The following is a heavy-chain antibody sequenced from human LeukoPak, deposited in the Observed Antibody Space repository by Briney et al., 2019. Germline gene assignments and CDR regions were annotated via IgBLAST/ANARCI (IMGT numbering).Heavy chain of an antibody. CDR3: ARGGGSGRWGSAFDM. Sequence: GGSLRLSCAASGFIFDDYGMSWVRQAPGKGLEWVANMKQDGREKYYVDSVKGRFTISRDNAKNSLYLQMNSLRDEDTAVYYCARGGGSGRWGSAFDMWGQGTMVTVSS. CDR1: GFIFDDYG. D-gene: IGHD6-19*01. CDR2: MKQDGREK. V-gene: IGHV3-7*01. J-gene: IGHJ3*02.